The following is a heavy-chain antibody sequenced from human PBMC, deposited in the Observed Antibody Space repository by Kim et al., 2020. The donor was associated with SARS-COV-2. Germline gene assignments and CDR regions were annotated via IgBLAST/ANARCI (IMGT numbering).Heavy chain of an antibody. D-gene: IGHD1-26*01. CDR1: GGTFSSYA. CDR3: ATRRYSGSYGDQGGFDY. Sequence: SVKVSCKASGGTFSSYAISWVRQAPGQGLEWMGGIIPIFGTANYAQKFQGRVTITADESTSTAYMELSSLRSEDTAVYYCATRRYSGSYGDQGGFDYWGQGTLVTVSS. V-gene: IGHV1-69*13. CDR2: IIPIFGTA. J-gene: IGHJ4*02.